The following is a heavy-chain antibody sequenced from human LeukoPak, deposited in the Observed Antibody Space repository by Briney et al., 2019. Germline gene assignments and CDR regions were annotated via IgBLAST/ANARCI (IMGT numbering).Heavy chain of an antibody. J-gene: IGHJ4*02. Sequence: TGGSLRLSCAASGFTFSNAWMSWVRQAPGKGLEWVGRIKSKTDGGTVDYAAPVKGRFTISRDDSKNTLYLQMNGLKTEDTAVYYCATALVVPTGLLHYWGQGTLVTVSS. CDR2: IKSKTDGGTV. V-gene: IGHV3-15*01. CDR3: ATALVVPTGLLHY. CDR1: GFTFSNAW. D-gene: IGHD1-1*01.